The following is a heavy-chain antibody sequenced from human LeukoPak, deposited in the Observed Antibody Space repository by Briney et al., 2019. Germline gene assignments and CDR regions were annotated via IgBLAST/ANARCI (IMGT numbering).Heavy chain of an antibody. V-gene: IGHV3-66*01. CDR1: GFTVSSSY. J-gene: IGHJ4*02. CDR2: MYSGGTT. CDR3: ARGRRDGYCLGH. D-gene: IGHD5-24*01. Sequence: GSLRLSCTGSGFTVSSSYMSWVRQTPGKGLEWVSVMYSGGTTYYADSVKGRFTISRDSSKNTVNLQMNSLRAEDTAVYYCARGRRDGYCLGHWGQGTLVTVSS.